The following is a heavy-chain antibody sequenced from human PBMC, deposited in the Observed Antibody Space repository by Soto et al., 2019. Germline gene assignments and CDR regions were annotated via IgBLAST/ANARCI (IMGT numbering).Heavy chain of an antibody. Sequence: EVQLVESGGGLVQPGGSLRLSCAASGFTVSSNYMSWVRQAPGKGLGWVSVIYSGGSTYYADSVKGRFTISRHNSKNTLYLQMNSLRAEDTAVYYCARECRDIVVVPAALDYYYYYYMDVWGKGTTVTVSS. V-gene: IGHV3-53*04. CDR1: GFTVSSNY. CDR2: IYSGGST. J-gene: IGHJ6*03. CDR3: ARECRDIVVVPAALDYYYYYYMDV. D-gene: IGHD2-2*01.